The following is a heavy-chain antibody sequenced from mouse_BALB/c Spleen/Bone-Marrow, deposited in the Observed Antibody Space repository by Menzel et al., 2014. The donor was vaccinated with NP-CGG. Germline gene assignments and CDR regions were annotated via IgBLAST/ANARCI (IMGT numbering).Heavy chain of an antibody. CDR1: GFNIKDTY. D-gene: IGHD2-14*01. J-gene: IGHJ3*01. CDR3: ARIYYRYDVPWFAY. CDR2: IDPANGNT. Sequence: EVQLQQSGAELVKPGASVELSCTASGFNIKDTYMHWVKQRPEQGLEWIGRIDPANGNTKYDPKFQGKATITADTSSNTAYLQLSSLTSEDTAVYYCARIYYRYDVPWFAYWGQGTLVTVSA. V-gene: IGHV14-3*02.